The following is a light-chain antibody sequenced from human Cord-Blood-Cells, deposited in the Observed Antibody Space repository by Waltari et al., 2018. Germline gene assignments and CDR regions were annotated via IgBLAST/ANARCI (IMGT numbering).Light chain of an antibody. Sequence: DIQMTQSPSTLSASVGDRVPITCRASQSISSWLAWYQQKPGKAPKLLIYKSSSLESGVASRFSGSGAGTEFTLTISSLQPDDFATYYCQQYNSYSYSFGQGTKLEIK. J-gene: IGKJ2*03. V-gene: IGKV1-5*03. CDR3: QQYNSYSYS. CDR2: KSS. CDR1: QSISSW.